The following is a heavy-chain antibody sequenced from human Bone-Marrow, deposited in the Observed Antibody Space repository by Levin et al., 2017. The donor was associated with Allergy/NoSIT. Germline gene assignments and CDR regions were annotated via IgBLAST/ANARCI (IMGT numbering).Heavy chain of an antibody. J-gene: IGHJ4*02. CDR3: AREGSDRGIIGY. D-gene: IGHD3-10*01. V-gene: IGHV4-59*01. CDR2: LYNSGST. Sequence: PSDTLSLTCTVSGGSIGSYYWSWIRQPPGKGLEWIGYLYNSGSTSYNPSLKSRVTISVDTSKSQLSLKLSSVTAADTAVYYCAREGSDRGIIGYWGQGTLVTVSS. CDR1: GGSIGSYY.